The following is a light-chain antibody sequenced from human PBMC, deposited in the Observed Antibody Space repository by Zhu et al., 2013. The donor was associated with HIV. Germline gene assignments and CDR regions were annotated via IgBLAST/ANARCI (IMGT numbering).Light chain of an antibody. CDR2: KAS. CDR3: QQYSTFST. Sequence: DIQITQSPSILSASVGDRVTITCRASQSIGSWLAWYQQKAGKAPKLLIYKASSLESGVPSRFSGSGSETEFTLSINSLQPDDFATYYCQQYSTFSTFGQGT. J-gene: IGKJ1*01. CDR1: QSIGSW. V-gene: IGKV1-5*03.